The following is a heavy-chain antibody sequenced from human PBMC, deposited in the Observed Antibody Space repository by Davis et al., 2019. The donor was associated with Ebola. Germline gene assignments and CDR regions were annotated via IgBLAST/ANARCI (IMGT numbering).Heavy chain of an antibody. CDR2: FRSKANSYAT. J-gene: IGHJ6*02. V-gene: IGHV3-73*01. CDR3: TSRYVSLDV. Sequence: GGSLRLSCAASGFTFSGSAMHWVRQASGKGLEWVGRFRSKANSYATAYAASVKGRFTISRDDSKNTAYLQMNSLKTEDTAVYYCTSRYVSLDVWGQGTTVTVSS. D-gene: IGHD5-12*01. CDR1: GFTFSGSA.